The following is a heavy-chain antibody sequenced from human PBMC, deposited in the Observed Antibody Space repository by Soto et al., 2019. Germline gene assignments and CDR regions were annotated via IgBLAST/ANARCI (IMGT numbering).Heavy chain of an antibody. CDR2: ILYTGGSA. CDR3: AIEVISAGDADGLDI. CDR1: GGSMRDDNYL. D-gene: IGHD2-21*01. J-gene: IGHJ3*02. Sequence: QVQLQESGPGLVKPSQTLSLTCTVSGGSMRDDNYLWGWVRQFPGKGLEWIGYILYTGGSATYNPSLLGRITVVVAAANNRFSMILNSVAVADTATYYCAIEVISAGDADGLDIWGPGAVVTVSS. V-gene: IGHV4-31*03.